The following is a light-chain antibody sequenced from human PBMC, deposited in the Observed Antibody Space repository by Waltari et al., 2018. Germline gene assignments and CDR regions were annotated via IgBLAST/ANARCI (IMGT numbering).Light chain of an antibody. CDR2: GAS. V-gene: IGKV3-15*01. Sequence: EIVMTQSPVTLSVSPGERVTLSCRASQSLGSPLAWYQQKPGQPPRLLIYGASTRASGIPARFSGSGSETDFTLTISSLQSEDSALYYCQQYHNWPRGMFGQGTKVEFK. J-gene: IGKJ1*01. CDR3: QQYHNWPRGM. CDR1: QSLGSP.